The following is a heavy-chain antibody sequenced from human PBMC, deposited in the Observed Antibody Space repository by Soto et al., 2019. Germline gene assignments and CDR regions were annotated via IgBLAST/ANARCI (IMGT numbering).Heavy chain of an antibody. CDR3: ARDQGGTTLYYHGMDV. V-gene: IGHV3-30-3*01. J-gene: IGHJ6*02. CDR2: ISYDGSNK. Sequence: QVQLVESGGGVVQPGRSLRLSCAASGFTFSSYAMHWVRQAPGQELEWVALISYDGSNKYYADSVKGRFTISRDNSKNTLYLQMNSLRPEDTAVYHCARDQGGTTLYYHGMDVWGQGTTVTVSS. D-gene: IGHD1-7*01. CDR1: GFTFSSYA.